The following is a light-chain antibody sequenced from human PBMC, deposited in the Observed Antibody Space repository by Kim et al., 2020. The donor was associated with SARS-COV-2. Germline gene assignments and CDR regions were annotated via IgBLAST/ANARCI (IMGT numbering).Light chain of an antibody. CDR1: QAIRND. J-gene: IGKJ1*01. CDR3: LQDYNYPRT. CDR2: AAF. V-gene: IGKV1-6*01. Sequence: AIQMTQSPSSLSASVGDRVTITCRASQAIRNDLGWYQQKPGKAPKLLIYAAFSLQSGVSSRSSGTGSGTDFTLTISSLQPEDFATYYCLQDYNYPRTFGQGTKVDIK.